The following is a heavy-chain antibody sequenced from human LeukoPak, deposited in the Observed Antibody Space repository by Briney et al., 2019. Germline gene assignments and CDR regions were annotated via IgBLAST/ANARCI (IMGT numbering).Heavy chain of an antibody. V-gene: IGHV3-33*03. D-gene: IGHD2-15*01. CDR1: GFTFSSYG. J-gene: IGHJ4*02. CDR3: ARWGGGQQVVGVFDF. Sequence: GRSLRLSCAASGFTFSSYGMHCVRQAPGKGLEWVAVIWYDGSNKYYADSVKGRFTISRDNAKNSLYLQMNSLRAEDTAVYSCARWGGGQQVVGVFDFWGQGALVTVSS. CDR2: IWYDGSNK.